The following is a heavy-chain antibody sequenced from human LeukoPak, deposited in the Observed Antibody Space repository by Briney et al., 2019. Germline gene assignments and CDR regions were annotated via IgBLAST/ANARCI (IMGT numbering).Heavy chain of an antibody. CDR1: GGSISSGGYY. CDR3: ASGEKTMVRGVT. J-gene: IGHJ5*02. Sequence: PSQTLSLTCTVSGGSISSGGYYWSWIRQPPGRGLEWIGYIYHSGSTYYNPSLKSRVTISVDRSKNQFSLKLSPVTAADTAVYYCASGEKTMVRGVTWGQGTLVTVSS. D-gene: IGHD3-10*01. V-gene: IGHV4-30-2*01. CDR2: IYHSGST.